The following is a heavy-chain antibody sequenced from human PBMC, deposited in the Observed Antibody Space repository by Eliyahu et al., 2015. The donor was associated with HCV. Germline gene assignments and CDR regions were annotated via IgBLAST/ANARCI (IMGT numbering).Heavy chain of an antibody. D-gene: IGHD6-19*01. J-gene: IGHJ5*02. CDR3: ASGGGGIAVAGTGGWFDP. V-gene: IGHV4-59*01. Sequence: QVQLQESGPGLVKPSETLSLTCTVSGGSSTTXYWSWIRRPPGKGLAXIWYVYYSAITNCNPPLKSRVTMSVDTSKNQFSLNLTSVTAADTAVYYCASGGGGIAVAGTGGWFDPWGQGTLVTVSS. CDR2: VYYSAIT. CDR1: GGSSTTXY.